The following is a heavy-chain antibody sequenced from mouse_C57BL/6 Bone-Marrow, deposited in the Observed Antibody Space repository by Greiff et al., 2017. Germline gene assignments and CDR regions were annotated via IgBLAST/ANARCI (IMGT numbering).Heavy chain of an antibody. V-gene: IGHV5-4*01. J-gene: IGHJ3*01. D-gene: IGHD2-12*01. CDR3: ARERQGFAY. CDR2: ISDGGSYT. CDR1: GFTFSSYA. Sequence: EVQLQESGGGLVKPGGSLKLSCAASGFTFSSYAMSWVRQTPEKRLEWVATISDGGSYTYYPDNVKGRFTISRDNAKNNLYLQMSHLKSEDTAMYYCARERQGFAYWGQGTLVTVSA.